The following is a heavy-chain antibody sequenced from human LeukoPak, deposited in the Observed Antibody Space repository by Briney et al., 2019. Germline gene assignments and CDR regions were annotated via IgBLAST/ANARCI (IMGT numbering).Heavy chain of an antibody. Sequence: GGSLRLFCADSGFIFSSYWMNWVRQPPGEGLEWVANKKHDGSEKYYAVFVKCRFTISRDNAKNSLYLQMDSLRAEDTAVYYCARDAGHSGYDLLDYWGQGTLVTVSS. CDR3: ARDAGHSGYDLLDY. J-gene: IGHJ4*02. D-gene: IGHD5-12*01. V-gene: IGHV3-7*01. CDR2: KKHDGSEK. CDR1: GFIFSSYW.